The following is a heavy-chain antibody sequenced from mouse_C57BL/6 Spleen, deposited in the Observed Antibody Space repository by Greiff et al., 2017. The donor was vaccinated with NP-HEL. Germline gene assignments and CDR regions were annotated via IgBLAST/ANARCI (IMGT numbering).Heavy chain of an antibody. CDR1: GYAFSSSW. D-gene: IGHD1-1*01. J-gene: IGHJ2*01. V-gene: IGHV1-82*01. Sequence: QVQLKQSGPELVKPGASVKISCKASGYAFSSSWMNWVKQRPGKGLEWIGRIYPGDGDTNYNGKFKGKATLTADKSSSTAYMQLSSLTSEDSAVYFCARRGLYYGSSLDYWGQGTTLTVSS. CDR2: IYPGDGDT. CDR3: ARRGLYYGSSLDY.